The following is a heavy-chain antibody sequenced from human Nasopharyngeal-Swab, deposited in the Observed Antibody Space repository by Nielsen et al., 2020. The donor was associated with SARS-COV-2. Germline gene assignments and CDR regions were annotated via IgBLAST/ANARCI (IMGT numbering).Heavy chain of an antibody. Sequence: SETLSLTCAVSGGSISSSNWWSWVRQPPGKGLEWIGEIYHSGSTNYNPSLTSRVTISVDKSKNQFSLKLSSVTAADTAVYYCARDQIVVVVAATSYYYGMDVWGQGTTVTVSS. D-gene: IGHD2-15*01. CDR2: IYHSGST. CDR1: GGSISSSNW. J-gene: IGHJ6*02. CDR3: ARDQIVVVVAATSYYYGMDV. V-gene: IGHV4-4*02.